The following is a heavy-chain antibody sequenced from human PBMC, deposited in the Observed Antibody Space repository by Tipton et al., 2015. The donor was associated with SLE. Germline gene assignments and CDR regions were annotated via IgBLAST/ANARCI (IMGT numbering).Heavy chain of an antibody. D-gene: IGHD3-3*01. Sequence: TLSLTCTVSGGSISSYYWSWIRQPPGKGLEWIGYIYFTGSTNYNPSLKSRLTISIDRSQNQFSLRLNSMTAADTAVYYCARDPYDSWSDYQATFDYWGQGTLVTVSS. V-gene: IGHV4-59*12. J-gene: IGHJ4*02. CDR1: GGSISSYY. CDR2: IYFTGST. CDR3: ARDPYDSWSDYQATFDY.